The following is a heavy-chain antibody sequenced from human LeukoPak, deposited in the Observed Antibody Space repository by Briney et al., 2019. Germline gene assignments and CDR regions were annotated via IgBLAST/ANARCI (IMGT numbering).Heavy chain of an antibody. D-gene: IGHD2-21*02. V-gene: IGHV5-51*01. CDR3: ARVLAVTGQYYFDY. CDR2: IYPGDSDT. Sequence: GESLKISCKGSGYSFTTYWIGWVRQMPAKGLEWMGIIYPGDSDTRYIPSLQGQVTISADKSISTAYLQWSSLEASDTAMHYCARVLAVTGQYYFDYWGQGTLVTVSS. CDR1: GYSFTTYW. J-gene: IGHJ4*02.